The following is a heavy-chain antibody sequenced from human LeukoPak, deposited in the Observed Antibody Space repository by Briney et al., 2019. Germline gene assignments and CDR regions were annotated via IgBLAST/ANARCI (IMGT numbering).Heavy chain of an antibody. V-gene: IGHV1-3*01. D-gene: IGHD2/OR15-2a*01. CDR3: ARDSFYGDFDY. CDR1: GYTFTSYA. CDR2: INAGNGNT. Sequence: ASVKVSCKASGYTFTSYAMRWVRQAPGQRLEWMGWINAGNGNTKYSQKFQGRVTITRDTSGSTAYMELSSLRSEDTAVYYCARDSFYGDFDYWGQGTLVTVSS. J-gene: IGHJ4*02.